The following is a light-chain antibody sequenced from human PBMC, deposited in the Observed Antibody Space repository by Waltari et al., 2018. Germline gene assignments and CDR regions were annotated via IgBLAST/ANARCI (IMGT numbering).Light chain of an antibody. CDR3: QHFKTYPIT. V-gene: IGKV1-13*02. J-gene: IGKJ5*01. Sequence: AIQLTQSPSSLSASVGDRVTIACRASQDINSDLAWYHQKPGKAPKLLIYYASSLQSGVPSRFSGRGSGTDFTLTISSLQPEDFATYHCQHFKTYPITFGQGTRLEIK. CDR2: YAS. CDR1: QDINSD.